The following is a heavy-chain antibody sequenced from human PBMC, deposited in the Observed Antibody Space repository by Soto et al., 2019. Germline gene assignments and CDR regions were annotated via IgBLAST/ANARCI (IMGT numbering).Heavy chain of an antibody. CDR1: GFTFRTHS. CDR3: ARFGGFITGTTFSSSYYYGMDV. D-gene: IGHD1-7*01. J-gene: IGHJ6*02. Sequence: PAGSMRLSSSASGFTFRTHSMNWVRKDTGKGLEWVTYISSSSSTIYYADSVKGRFTISRDNARNSLYLQMNSLRSEDTAVYYCARFGGFITGTTFSSSYYYGMDVWGQGTTVTVSS. V-gene: IGHV3-48*01. CDR2: ISSSSSTI.